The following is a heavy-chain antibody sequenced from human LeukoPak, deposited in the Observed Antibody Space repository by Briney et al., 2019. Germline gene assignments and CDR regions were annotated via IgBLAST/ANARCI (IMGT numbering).Heavy chain of an antibody. V-gene: IGHV3-21*01. CDR1: GFTFSDYS. CDR2: ISSSSSYI. J-gene: IGHJ4*02. Sequence: PGGSLRLSCAASGFTFSDYSMNWVRQAPGKGLEWVSSISSSSSYIYYADSVRGRFTISRDNAGNSLYLQMNSLRDTAVYYCTRGGRSTYFDWSPDYWGQGTLVTVSS. D-gene: IGHD3-9*01. CDR3: TRGGRSTYFDWSPDY.